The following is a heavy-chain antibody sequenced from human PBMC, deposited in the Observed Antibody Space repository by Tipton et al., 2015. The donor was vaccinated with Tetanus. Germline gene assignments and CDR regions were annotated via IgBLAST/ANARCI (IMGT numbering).Heavy chain of an antibody. D-gene: IGHD2-2*01. CDR3: ARIVVPEGMDV. CDR2: INPSTGDT. CDR1: GYTFTGYY. J-gene: IGHJ6*02. Sequence: QLVQSGAEVKKPGASVKVSCKASGYTFTGYYIHWVRQAPGQGLEWMGYINPSTGDTHYAQGFQGRVPLTSDTSISTAYMELSSLISDATAVYYCARIVVPEGMDVWGQRTTVTVSS. V-gene: IGHV1-2*02.